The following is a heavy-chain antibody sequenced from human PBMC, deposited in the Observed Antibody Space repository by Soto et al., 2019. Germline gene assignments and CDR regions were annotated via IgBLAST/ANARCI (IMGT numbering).Heavy chain of an antibody. CDR3: AKGGNDFWSGYSFHY. Sequence: GGSLRLSCAASRFTFSSYVMRWVRQAPGKGLEWVSAISGSADSTYHADSVKARFTISRDNSKNTLYLQMNSLRADDTAVYCWAKGGNDFWSGYSFHYWGQGTLVTVSS. CDR2: ISGSADST. D-gene: IGHD3-3*01. J-gene: IGHJ4*01. V-gene: IGHV3-23*01. CDR1: RFTFSSYV.